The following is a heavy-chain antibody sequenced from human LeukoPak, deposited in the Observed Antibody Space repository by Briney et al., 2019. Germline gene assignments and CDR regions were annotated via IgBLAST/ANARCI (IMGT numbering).Heavy chain of an antibody. Sequence: GGFLRLSCAASGFTFSSYSMNWVRQAPGKGLEWVSYISSSSSTIYYADSVKGRFTISRDNAKNSLYLQMNSLRAEDTAVYYCARDTGYYYDSSGYLGTTTDAFDIWGQGTMVTVSS. CDR2: ISSSSSTI. CDR3: ARDTGYYYDSSGYLGTTTDAFDI. J-gene: IGHJ3*02. CDR1: GFTFSSYS. D-gene: IGHD3-22*01. V-gene: IGHV3-48*01.